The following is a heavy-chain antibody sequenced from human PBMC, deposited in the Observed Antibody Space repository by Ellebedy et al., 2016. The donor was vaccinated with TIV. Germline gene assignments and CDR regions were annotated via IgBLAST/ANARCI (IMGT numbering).Heavy chain of an antibody. CDR3: ATELEVRGVISGAEFDS. Sequence: PGGSLRLSCAASGFTFSSYSMNWVRQAPGKGLEWVSSISSSSSYIYYADSVKGRFTISRDNAKSSLFLQMNSLRAEDTAVYYCATELEVRGVISGAEFDSWGQGTLVTVSS. CDR1: GFTFSSYS. CDR2: ISSSSSYI. J-gene: IGHJ5*01. D-gene: IGHD3-10*01. V-gene: IGHV3-21*01.